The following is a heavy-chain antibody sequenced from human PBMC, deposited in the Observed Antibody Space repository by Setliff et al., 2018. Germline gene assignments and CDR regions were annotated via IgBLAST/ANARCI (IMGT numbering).Heavy chain of an antibody. CDR3: ARIAYGSGSYYFDY. CDR1: GASISSYY. V-gene: IGHV4-4*08. D-gene: IGHD3-10*01. J-gene: IGHJ4*02. Sequence: SETLSLTCSVSGASISSYYWSWIRQPPGKGLDWIGYIYTSGTTKYNPSLKSRVTISIDTSKSQFSLNLSSVTAADTAVYYCARIAYGSGSYYFDYWGQGTLVTVSS. CDR2: IYTSGTT.